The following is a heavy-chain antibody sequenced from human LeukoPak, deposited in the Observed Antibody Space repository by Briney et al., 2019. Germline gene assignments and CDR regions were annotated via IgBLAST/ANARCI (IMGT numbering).Heavy chain of an antibody. Sequence: GGSLRLSCAASGFTFSSYAMSWVRQAPGKGLEWVSAISGSGSSTYYADSVKGRFTISRDNAKNSLYLQMNSLRAEDTAVYYCARSPVYGSGSRLDYWGQGTLVTVSS. D-gene: IGHD6-19*01. J-gene: IGHJ4*02. CDR3: ARSPVYGSGSRLDY. CDR2: ISGSGSST. CDR1: GFTFSSYA. V-gene: IGHV3-23*01.